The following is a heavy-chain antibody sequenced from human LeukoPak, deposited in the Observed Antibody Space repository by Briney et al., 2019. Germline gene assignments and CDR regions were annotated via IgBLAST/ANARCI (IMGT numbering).Heavy chain of an antibody. J-gene: IGHJ4*02. CDR2: IVTGCSA. CDR1: AFTVTSTY. V-gene: IGHV3-66*01. CDR3: AKQQAGPYSSGSEPLEY. D-gene: IGHD6-19*01. Sequence: QSGGSLRLSCPVPAFTVTSTYISCAPQAPGKGLEWVSVIVTGCSADYVESVKGRFTISRDNSRNTLHLQMNSLRAEDTAVFYCAKQQAGPYSSGSEPLEYWGQGARVTVSS.